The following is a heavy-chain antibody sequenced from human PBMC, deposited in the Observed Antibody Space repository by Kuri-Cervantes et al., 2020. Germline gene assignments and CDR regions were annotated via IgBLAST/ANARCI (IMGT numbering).Heavy chain of an antibody. Sequence: GESLKISCAASGFTFSSYAMHWVRQATGKGLEWVSAIGTAGDTYYPGSVKGRFTISRENAKNSLYLQMNSLRAGDTAVYYCARAGRGYSYGFLLSSEAYGMDVWGQGTTVTVSS. CDR1: GFTFSSYA. D-gene: IGHD5-18*01. J-gene: IGHJ6*02. CDR2: IGTAGDT. CDR3: ARAGRGYSYGFLLSSEAYGMDV. V-gene: IGHV3-13*01.